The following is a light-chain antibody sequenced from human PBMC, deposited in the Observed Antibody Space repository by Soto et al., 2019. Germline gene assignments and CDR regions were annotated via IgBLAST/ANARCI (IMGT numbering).Light chain of an antibody. CDR1: QSVSNN. CDR3: QQYNNWPRT. J-gene: IGKJ1*01. CDR2: SAS. V-gene: IGKV3-15*01. Sequence: EIVLTQSPGTLSLSPGERATLSCRASQSVSNNYLAWYQQRPGQAPRLLIYSASTRATGIPARFTGSGSGTEFTLTISGLQSEDFAVYYCQQYNNWPRTFGQGTKVDIK.